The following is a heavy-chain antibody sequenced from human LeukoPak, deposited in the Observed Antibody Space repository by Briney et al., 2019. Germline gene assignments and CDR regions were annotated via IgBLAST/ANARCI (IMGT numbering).Heavy chain of an antibody. D-gene: IGHD6-19*01. CDR3: ARGIAVALNWFDP. J-gene: IGHJ5*02. CDR2: IYYSGST. CDR1: GGSTSSSSNN. Sequence: SETLSLTCTVSGGSTSSSSNNWGWIRQPPGKGLEWIGSIYYSGSTYYNPSLKSRVTISVDTSKNQFSLKLSSVTAADTAVYYCARGIAVALNWFDPWGQGTLVTVSS. V-gene: IGHV4-39*01.